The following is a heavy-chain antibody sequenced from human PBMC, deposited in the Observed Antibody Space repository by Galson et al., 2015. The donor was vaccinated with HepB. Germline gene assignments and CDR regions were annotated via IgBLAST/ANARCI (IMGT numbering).Heavy chain of an antibody. D-gene: IGHD3-22*01. CDR2: IIPIFGIA. V-gene: IGHV1-69*13. Sequence: SVKVSCKASGGTFSSYAISWVRQAPGQGLEWMGGIIPIFGIANYAQKFQGRVTITADESTSTAYMELSSLRSEDTAVYYCARGRYYDSSGYYYSFFDYWGQGTLVTVSS. CDR1: GGTFSSYA. J-gene: IGHJ4*02. CDR3: ARGRYYDSSGYYYSFFDY.